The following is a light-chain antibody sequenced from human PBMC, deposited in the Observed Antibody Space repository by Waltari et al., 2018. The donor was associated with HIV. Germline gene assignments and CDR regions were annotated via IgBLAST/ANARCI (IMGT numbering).Light chain of an antibody. J-gene: IGKJ5*01. CDR3: QLHSSTIT. Sequence: IVLTQSPGTLSLSPGERASLSCRASQSVSSTYIAWYQQKPGQAPRLLIYGASTRTTDIPDRFSGSGSGTDFTLTINRLEPEDLGVYFCQLHSSTITFGQGTRLDIK. CDR1: QSVSSTY. V-gene: IGKV3-20*01. CDR2: GAS.